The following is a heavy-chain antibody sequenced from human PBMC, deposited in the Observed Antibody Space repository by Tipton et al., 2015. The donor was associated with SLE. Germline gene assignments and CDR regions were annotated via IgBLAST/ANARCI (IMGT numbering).Heavy chain of an antibody. CDR2: IWYDGNKE. CDR1: GFHFNSYG. Sequence: SPRLSCAASGFHFNSYGMHWVRQAPGKGLEWVAVIWYDGNKEHYADSVKGRFSISRDNSKNTLYLQMNSLRAEDTAVYYCAPMPKGAFDIWGQGTMVTVSS. V-gene: IGHV3-33*01. D-gene: IGHD2-2*01. J-gene: IGHJ3*02. CDR3: APMPKGAFDI.